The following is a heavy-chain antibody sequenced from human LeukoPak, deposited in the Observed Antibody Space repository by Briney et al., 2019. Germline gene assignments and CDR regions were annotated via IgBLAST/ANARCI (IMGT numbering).Heavy chain of an antibody. CDR1: GGSFSGFS. V-gene: IGHV4-59*01. J-gene: IGHJ4*02. Sequence: SETLSLTCAVYGGSFSGFSWNWIRQPPGKGLEWIGYIYYSGNTNYNPSLKSRVTISVDTSKNQVSLKLSSVTAADTAVYYCARFAAAGDYWGQGTLVTVSS. D-gene: IGHD6-13*01. CDR2: IYYSGNT. CDR3: ARFAAAGDY.